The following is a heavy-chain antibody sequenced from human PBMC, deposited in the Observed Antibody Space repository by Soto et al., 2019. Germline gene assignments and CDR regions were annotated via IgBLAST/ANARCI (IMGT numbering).Heavy chain of an antibody. CDR1: NASISSRKW. CDR2: IYHSGSI. J-gene: IGHJ3*02. V-gene: IGHV4-4*02. CDR3: ASKFGELLADAFDI. D-gene: IGHD3-10*01. Sequence: QVQLQESGPGLVKPSGTLSLTCTVSNASISSRKWWTWVRQTPGKGLERIGEIYHSGSINHNPSLKSRVTMSVDKSTNQFSLKMTSVTAADTAVYYCASKFGELLADAFDIWGQGTVVTVSS.